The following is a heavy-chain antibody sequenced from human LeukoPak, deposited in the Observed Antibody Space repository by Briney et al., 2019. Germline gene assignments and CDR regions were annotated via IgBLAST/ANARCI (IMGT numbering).Heavy chain of an antibody. CDR1: GGTFSSYA. V-gene: IGHV1-69*05. J-gene: IGHJ5*02. D-gene: IGHD3-3*01. CDR2: IIPIFGTA. CDR3: ARENTIFGVDRGGWFDP. Sequence: SVKVSCKASGGTFSSYAISWVRQAPGQGLEWMGGIIPIFGTANYAQKFQGRVTITTDESTSTAYMELSSLRSEDTAVYYRARENTIFGVDRGGWFDPWGQGTLVTVSS.